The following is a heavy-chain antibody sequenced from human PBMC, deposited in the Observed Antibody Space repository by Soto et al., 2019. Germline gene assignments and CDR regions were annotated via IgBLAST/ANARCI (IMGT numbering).Heavy chain of an antibody. CDR3: ARDLGYGSGNDYYYYGMDV. V-gene: IGHV1-69*13. CDR1: GGTFSSYA. CDR2: IIPIFGTA. D-gene: IGHD3-10*01. Sequence: SVKVSCKASGGTFSSYAISWVRQAPGQGLEWMGGIIPIFGTANYAQKFQGRVTITADESTSTAYMELSSLRSEDTAVYYCARDLGYGSGNDYYYYGMDVWGQGTTVTVSS. J-gene: IGHJ6*02.